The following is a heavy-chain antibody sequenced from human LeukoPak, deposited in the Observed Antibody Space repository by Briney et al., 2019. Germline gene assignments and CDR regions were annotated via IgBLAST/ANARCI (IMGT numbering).Heavy chain of an antibody. V-gene: IGHV1-69*13. D-gene: IGHD4-17*01. CDR2: IIPIFGTA. J-gene: IGHJ4*02. CDR1: AGTSTSYA. CDR3: AREYGDKPTYFDY. Sequence: SVKPSCKASAGTSTSYAIRWVRQAARHGREWMGGIIPIFGTAKYAQKFQGRVKITADESTSTAYMELSSLRSEDTAVYYCAREYGDKPTYFDYWGQGTLVTVSS.